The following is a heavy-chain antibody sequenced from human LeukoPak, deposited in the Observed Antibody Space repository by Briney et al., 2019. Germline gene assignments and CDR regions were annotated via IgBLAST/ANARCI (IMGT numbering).Heavy chain of an antibody. J-gene: IGHJ3*02. CDR3: AKEINHQWLVPLDAFDI. CDR1: GFSFTSYA. V-gene: IGHV3-23*01. Sequence: PGGSLRLSCAASGFSFTSYAMSWVRQAPGKGLDWVPGISGSGTTIYYADSAKGRFTISRDNSKNTLYLQMNSLRAEDTAVYYCAKEINHQWLVPLDAFDIWGQGTMVTVSS. D-gene: IGHD6-19*01. CDR2: ISGSGTTI.